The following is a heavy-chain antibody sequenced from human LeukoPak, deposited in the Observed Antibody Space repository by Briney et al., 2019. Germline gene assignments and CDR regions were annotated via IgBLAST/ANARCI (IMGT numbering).Heavy chain of an antibody. D-gene: IGHD3-10*01. J-gene: IGHJ4*02. V-gene: IGHV3-23*01. CDR2: ISDSGGDT. CDR3: AKDRGPQPLWFGEFIGY. CDR1: GFTFSSYA. Sequence: GGSLRLSCAASGFTFSSYAMSWVRQAPGKGLDWVSVISDSGGDTFYADSVKGRFTISRDNSKNTLYLQMNSLRAEDTAVYYCAKDRGPQPLWFGEFIGYWGQGTLVTVSS.